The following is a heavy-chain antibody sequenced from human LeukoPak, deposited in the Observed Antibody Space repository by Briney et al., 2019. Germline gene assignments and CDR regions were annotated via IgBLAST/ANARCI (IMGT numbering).Heavy chain of an antibody. CDR2: IKGDSSHI. V-gene: IGHV3-21*01. J-gene: IGHJ5*02. CDR1: GFIFSASS. D-gene: IGHD2-2*01. CDR3: ARGFVPAAFDL. Sequence: GGSLRLSCAASGFIFSASSLNWVRQAPGMGLEWLSSIKGDSSHISYAESVKGRFTISRDNTKNALFLQMNTLRAEDTAIYYCARGFVPAAFDLWGLGILDIVSS.